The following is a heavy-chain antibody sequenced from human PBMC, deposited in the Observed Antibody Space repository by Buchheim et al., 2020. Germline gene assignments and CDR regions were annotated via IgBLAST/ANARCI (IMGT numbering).Heavy chain of an antibody. V-gene: IGHV5-51*01. CDR3: ARESLVCSGDRCHSGAFDH. CDR1: GYSFSNHW. D-gene: IGHD2-15*01. CDR2: IYPGDFDT. J-gene: IGHJ4*02. Sequence: EVQLVQSGAEVKKPGDSLKISCKGSGYSFSNHWIGWVRQMPGKGLEWMGSIYPGDFDTRYSPSFQGQATISADQSFSTAYPQWNSLKASDTAMYYCARESLVCSGDRCHSGAFDHWGQGTL.